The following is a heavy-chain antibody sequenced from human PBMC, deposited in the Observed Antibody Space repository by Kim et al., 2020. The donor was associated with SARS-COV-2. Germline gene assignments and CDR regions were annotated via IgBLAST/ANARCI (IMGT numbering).Heavy chain of an antibody. CDR2: GSNK. V-gene: IGHV3-30*02. CDR3: AKAEAYDY. J-gene: IGHJ4*02. Sequence: GSNKYYADSVKGRVTISRDNSKNTLYLQMNSLRAEDTAVYYCAKAEAYDYWGQGTLVTVSS.